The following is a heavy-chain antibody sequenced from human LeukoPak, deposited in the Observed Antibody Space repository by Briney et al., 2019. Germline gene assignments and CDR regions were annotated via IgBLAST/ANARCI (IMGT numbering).Heavy chain of an antibody. CDR3: ARQTQLVLAFFDW. Sequence: GGSLRLSCAASGFTFSSYEMNWVRQAPGKGLEWISYISNSGGTVYYADSVKGRFTISRDNAKNSVYLQMNTLKDEDTALYYCARQTQLVLAFFDWWGQGTLVTVSS. J-gene: IGHJ4*02. CDR2: ISNSGGTV. D-gene: IGHD6-13*01. CDR1: GFTFSSYE. V-gene: IGHV3-48*03.